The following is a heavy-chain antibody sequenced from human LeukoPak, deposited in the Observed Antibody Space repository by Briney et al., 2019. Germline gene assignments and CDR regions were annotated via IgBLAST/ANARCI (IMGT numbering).Heavy chain of an antibody. CDR2: INHSGST. CDR3: ARDNISPDYYGSGIEPYYYYMDV. J-gene: IGHJ6*03. V-gene: IGHV4-34*01. Sequence: PSETLSLTCAVYGGSFSGYYWSWIRQPPGKGLEWIGEINHSGSTNYNPSLKSRVTISVDTSKNQFSLKLSSVTAADTAVYYCARDNISPDYYGSGIEPYYYYMDVWGKGTTVTISS. CDR1: GGSFSGYY. D-gene: IGHD3-10*01.